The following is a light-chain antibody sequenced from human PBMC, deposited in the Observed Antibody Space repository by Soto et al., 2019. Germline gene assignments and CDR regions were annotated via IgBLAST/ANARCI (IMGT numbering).Light chain of an antibody. V-gene: IGLV2-14*01. Sequence: QSVLTQPASVSGSPGQSITISCTGTSSDVGGYNYVSWYQHQSGKAPKLMIHEVSNRPSGVSNRFSGSKSGNTASLTISGLQAEDEADYYCSSYTSSRAYVLGIGTKV. CDR1: SSDVGGYNY. CDR2: EVS. CDR3: SSYTSSRAYV. J-gene: IGLJ1*01.